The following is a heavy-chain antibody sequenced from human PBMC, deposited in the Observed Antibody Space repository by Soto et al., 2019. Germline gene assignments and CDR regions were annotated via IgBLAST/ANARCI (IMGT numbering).Heavy chain of an antibody. CDR1: GFTFSSYG. Sequence: GGSLRLSCAASGFTFSSYGMHWVRQAPGKGLEWVAVIWYDGSNKYYADSVKGRFTISRDNSKNTLYLQMNSLRAEDTAVYYCARDRAPTREHQDYDILTGYYIHYYYGMDVWGQGTTVTVSS. J-gene: IGHJ6*02. CDR2: IWYDGSNK. D-gene: IGHD3-9*01. CDR3: ARDRAPTREHQDYDILTGYYIHYYYGMDV. V-gene: IGHV3-33*01.